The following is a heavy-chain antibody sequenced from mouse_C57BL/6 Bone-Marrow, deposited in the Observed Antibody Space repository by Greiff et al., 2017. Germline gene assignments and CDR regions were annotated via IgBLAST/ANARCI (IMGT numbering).Heavy chain of an antibody. CDR1: GFSLTSYA. CDR2: IWTGGGT. D-gene: IGHD2-4*01. V-gene: IGHV2-9-1*01. J-gene: IGHJ4*01. CDR3: ASFYYDYDVWAMDY. Sequence: VQLQQSGPGLVAPSQSLSITCTVSGFSLTSYAISWVRQPPGKGLEWLGVIWTGGGTNYNSALKSRLSISKDNSKSQVFLKMNSLQTDDTARYYCASFYYDYDVWAMDYWGQGTSVTVSS.